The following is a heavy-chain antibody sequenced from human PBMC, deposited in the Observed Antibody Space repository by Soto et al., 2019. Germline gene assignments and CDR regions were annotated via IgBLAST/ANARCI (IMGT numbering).Heavy chain of an antibody. CDR3: ARVGGSGSYLSLNYYYYYGMDV. Sequence: SETLSLTCTVSGGSISSYHWSWIRQPPGKGLEWIGYIYYSGSTNYNPSLKSRVTISVDTSKNQFSLKLSSVTAADTAVYYCARVGGSGSYLSLNYYYYYGMDVWGQGTTVTVS. D-gene: IGHD3-10*01. CDR1: GGSISSYH. V-gene: IGHV4-59*01. CDR2: IYYSGST. J-gene: IGHJ6*02.